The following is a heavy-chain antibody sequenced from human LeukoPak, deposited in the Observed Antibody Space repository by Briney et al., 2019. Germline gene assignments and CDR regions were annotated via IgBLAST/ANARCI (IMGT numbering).Heavy chain of an antibody. Sequence: GASVKVSCKASGYTFTSYGITWVRQATGQGLEWMGWMNPNSGNTGYAQKFQGRVTMTRNTSISTAYMELSSLRSEDTAVYYCARGRTWVGYCSGGSCYSNYWFDPWGQGTLVTVSS. CDR3: ARGRTWVGYCSGGSCYSNYWFDP. J-gene: IGHJ5*02. D-gene: IGHD2-15*01. CDR2: MNPNSGNT. V-gene: IGHV1-8*02. CDR1: GYTFTSYG.